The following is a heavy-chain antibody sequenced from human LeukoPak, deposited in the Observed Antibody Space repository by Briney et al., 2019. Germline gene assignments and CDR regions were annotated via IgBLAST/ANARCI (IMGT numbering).Heavy chain of an antibody. CDR1: GFTFSSYS. CDR2: ISSSSSYI. V-gene: IGHV3-21*01. Sequence: PGGSLRLSCAASGFTFSSYSMNWVRQAPGKGLEWVSSISSSSSYIYYADSVKGRFTISRDNAKNSLYLQMNSLRAEDTAVYYCARDGSSGSYFDYWGQGTLVTVSS. D-gene: IGHD1-26*01. CDR3: ARDGSSGSYFDY. J-gene: IGHJ4*02.